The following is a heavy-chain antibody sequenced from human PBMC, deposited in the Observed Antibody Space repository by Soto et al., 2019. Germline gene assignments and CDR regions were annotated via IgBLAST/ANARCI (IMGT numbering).Heavy chain of an antibody. J-gene: IGHJ6*04. CDR2: ISTYNGDT. V-gene: IGHV1-18*01. CDR3: AREGVAPSYYYGMDV. Sequence: ASVKVSCKASGYTFTRSGISWVRQAPGQGLEWMGWISTYNGDTNYAQTFQGRVTMTTDTSTSTVHMEVRSLRSDDTAVYYCAREGVAPSYYYGMDVWGKGTPVTVSS. CDR1: GYTFTRSG.